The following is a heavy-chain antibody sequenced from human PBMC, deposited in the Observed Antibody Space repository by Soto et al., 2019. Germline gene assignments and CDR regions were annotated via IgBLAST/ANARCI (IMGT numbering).Heavy chain of an antibody. Sequence: ASVRVSCKASGYTFTTFGISWERQAPGQGLEWMGWIDPKNGNTKDAQKFQGRVTMTTDTSTSTAYMQLRSLRSDDTAVYYCAKEYCDSSRCFLPDYWGQGALVTVSS. CDR3: AKEYCDSSRCFLPDY. J-gene: IGHJ4*02. V-gene: IGHV1-18*01. CDR1: GYTFTTFG. CDR2: IDPKNGNT. D-gene: IGHD2-2*01.